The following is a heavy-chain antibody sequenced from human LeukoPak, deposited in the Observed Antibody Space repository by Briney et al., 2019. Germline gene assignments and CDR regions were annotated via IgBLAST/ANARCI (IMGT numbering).Heavy chain of an antibody. Sequence: GGSLRLSCAASGFTFSNYWMHWVRQTPGKGLMWVSRIKTDGSSTTYADSVKGRFTISRDNAKNTLYLQMNSLRAEDTAVYYCAKDYGDYHFDYWGQGTLVTVSS. CDR3: AKDYGDYHFDY. CDR2: IKTDGSST. CDR1: GFTFSNYW. V-gene: IGHV3-74*01. D-gene: IGHD4-17*01. J-gene: IGHJ4*02.